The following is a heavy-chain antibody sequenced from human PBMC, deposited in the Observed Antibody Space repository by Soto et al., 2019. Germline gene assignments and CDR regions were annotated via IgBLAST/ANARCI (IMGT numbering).Heavy chain of an antibody. D-gene: IGHD2-2*01. CDR3: AKVAGYFCCSSCARETYYYYGMDV. J-gene: IGHJ6*02. CDR2: IKNDGGNK. Sequence: GGSLRLSCAASGFTFSSYGMHWVRQAPGKGLEWVAVIKNDGGNKYYAESVEGRFTISRDNTKNTLNLKMNSLRAEYTAVYYWAKVAGYFCCSSCARETYYYYGMDVWGQGTTVTVSS. CDR1: GFTFSSYG. V-gene: IGHV3-30*18.